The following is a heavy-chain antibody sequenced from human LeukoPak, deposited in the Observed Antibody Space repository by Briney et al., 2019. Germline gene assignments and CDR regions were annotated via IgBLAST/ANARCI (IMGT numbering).Heavy chain of an antibody. Sequence: SETLSPTAAVSVGSSVGYTGGGIRRPPGRGQGRIGYIFYSGSTNYNPSLKSRVTMSVDTSKNQFSLKLSSVTAADTAVYYCARAMGSSWYGEGFRWFDPWGQGTLVTVSS. CDR1: VGSSVGYT. D-gene: IGHD6-13*01. CDR2: IFYSGST. V-gene: IGHV4-59*12. J-gene: IGHJ5*02. CDR3: ARAMGSSWYGEGFRWFDP.